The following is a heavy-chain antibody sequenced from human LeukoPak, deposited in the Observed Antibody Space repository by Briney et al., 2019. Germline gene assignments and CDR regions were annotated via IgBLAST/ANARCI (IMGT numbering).Heavy chain of an antibody. V-gene: IGHV3-23*01. CDR3: AKVKVGATIDY. CDR1: GFTFSTYA. CDR2: ISESGVGT. J-gene: IGHJ4*02. Sequence: PGGSLRLSCAASGFTFSTYAMSWVRQAPRRGLEWVSGISESGVGTNYADSVKGRFTISRDNSKNTLYLQMNSLRAEDTAVYYCAKVKVGATIDYWGQETLVTVSS. D-gene: IGHD1-26*01.